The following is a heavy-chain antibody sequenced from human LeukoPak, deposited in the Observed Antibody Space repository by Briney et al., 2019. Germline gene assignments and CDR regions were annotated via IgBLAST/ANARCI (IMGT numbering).Heavy chain of an antibody. D-gene: IGHD6-19*01. CDR1: GFTFSSYA. CDR3: AKDLSVAGEYFQN. J-gene: IGHJ1*01. V-gene: IGHV3-23*01. Sequence: PGGSLRLSCAASGFTFSSYAMSWVRQAPGKGLEWVSAISGSGGYTYYADSVKGRFTISRDNSKNTLFLQMNSLRAEDTAVYYCAKDLSVAGEYFQNWGQGTLVTVSS. CDR2: ISGSGGYT.